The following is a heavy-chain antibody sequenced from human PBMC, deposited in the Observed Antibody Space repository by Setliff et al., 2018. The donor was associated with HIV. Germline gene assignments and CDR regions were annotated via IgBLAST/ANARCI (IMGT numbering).Heavy chain of an antibody. D-gene: IGHD1-26*01. CDR1: GFSLTTVGG. Sequence: ASGPTLVNPTQTLTLTCTFSGFSLTTVGGVGWIRQPPGKALEWLALIYWDDDKRYSPSLNSRLTITKDTSRNQVDLTMTNMDPVDTGTYNCVHTQNGRYFQYWGQGALVTVSS. CDR2: IYWDDDK. J-gene: IGHJ1*01. V-gene: IGHV2-5*02. CDR3: VHTQNGRYFQY.